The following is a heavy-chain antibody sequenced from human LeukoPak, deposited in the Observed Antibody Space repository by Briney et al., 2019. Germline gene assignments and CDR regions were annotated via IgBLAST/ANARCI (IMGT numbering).Heavy chain of an antibody. CDR3: AKRGSSGWPREYYFDY. V-gene: IGHV3-23*01. CDR1: GFTFSSYA. CDR2: ISGSGGST. Sequence: GGSLRLSCAASGFTFSSYAMSWVRQAPGKGLEWVSAISGSGGSTHYADSVKGRFTISRDNSKNTLYLQMNSLRAEHTAVYYCAKRGSSGWPREYYFDYWGQGTLVTVSS. J-gene: IGHJ4*02. D-gene: IGHD6-19*01.